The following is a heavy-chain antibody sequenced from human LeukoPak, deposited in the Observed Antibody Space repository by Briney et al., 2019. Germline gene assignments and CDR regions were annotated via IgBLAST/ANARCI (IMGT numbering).Heavy chain of an antibody. Sequence: SETLSLTCTVSGGSISSSSYYWGWIRQPPGKGLEWIGSIYYSGSTYYNPSLKSRVTISVDTSKNQFSLKLSSVTAADTAVYYCARSDKEWYYDFWSGYPDAFDIWGQGTMVTVSS. CDR2: IYYSGST. V-gene: IGHV4-39*07. J-gene: IGHJ3*02. D-gene: IGHD3-3*01. CDR1: GGSISSSSYY. CDR3: ARSDKEWYYDFWSGYPDAFDI.